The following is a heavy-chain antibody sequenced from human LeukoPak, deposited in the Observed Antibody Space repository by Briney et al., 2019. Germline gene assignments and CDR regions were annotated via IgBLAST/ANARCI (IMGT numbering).Heavy chain of an antibody. J-gene: IGHJ5*02. V-gene: IGHV4-61*02. CDR2: IYTSGST. Sequence: SETLSLTCTVSGGSISSGSYYWSWIRQPAGKGLEWIGRIYTSGSTNYNPSLKSRVTISVDTSKNQFSLRLSSVTAADTAVYYCARVGFLYDFRESVSWFDPWGQGTLVTVSS. CDR1: GGSISSGSYY. CDR3: ARVGFLYDFRESVSWFDP. D-gene: IGHD3-3*01.